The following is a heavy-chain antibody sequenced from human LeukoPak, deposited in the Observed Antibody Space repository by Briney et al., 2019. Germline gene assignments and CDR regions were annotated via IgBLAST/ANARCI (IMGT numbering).Heavy chain of an antibody. V-gene: IGHV3-7*01. J-gene: IGHJ4*02. CDR3: ASEGLLGTTSDY. D-gene: IGHD1-7*01. CDR1: GFTFSNYA. Sequence: LAGGSLRLSCAASGFTFSNYAMSWVRQAPGKGLEWVANIKQDGSEKYYVDSVKGRFTISRDNAKNSLYLQMNSLRAEDTAVYYCASEGLLGTTSDYWGQGTLVTVSS. CDR2: IKQDGSEK.